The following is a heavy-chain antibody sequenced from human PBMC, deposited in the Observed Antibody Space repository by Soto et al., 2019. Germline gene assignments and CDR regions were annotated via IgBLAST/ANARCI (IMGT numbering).Heavy chain of an antibody. D-gene: IGHD3-22*01. V-gene: IGHV3-48*03. J-gene: IGHJ4*01. CDR2: ISISGNTI. Sequence: EVQLVESGGALVQPGGSLRLSCAASGFIFSAYEMIWVRQAPGKGLEWISYISISGNTIYYANSVKGRFTISRDNAKNSLYLQMNSLRDEDTAVYYCAREDDSGGYRFGLWGQGTLVTVSS. CDR1: GFIFSAYE. CDR3: AREDDSGGYRFGL.